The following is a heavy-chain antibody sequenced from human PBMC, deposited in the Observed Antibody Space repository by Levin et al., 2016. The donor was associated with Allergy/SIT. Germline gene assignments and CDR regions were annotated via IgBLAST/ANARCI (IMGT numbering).Heavy chain of an antibody. D-gene: IGHD6-13*01. J-gene: IGHJ2*01. CDR2: ISSSSSYI. Sequence: WIRQPPGKGLEWVSSISSSSSYIYYADSVKGRFTISRDNAKNSLYLQMNSLRAEDTAVYYCARTYIAAGRGSFDLWGRGTLVTVSS. CDR3: ARTYIAAGRGSFDL. V-gene: IGHV3-21*01.